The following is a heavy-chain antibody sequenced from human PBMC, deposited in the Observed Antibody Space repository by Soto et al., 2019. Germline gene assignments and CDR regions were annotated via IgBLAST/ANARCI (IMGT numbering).Heavy chain of an antibody. CDR2: MNPNSGNT. J-gene: IGHJ5*02. CDR1: GYTFTSYD. Sequence: QVQLVQSGAEVKKPGASVKVSCKASGYTFTSYDINWVRQATGQGLEWMGWMNPNSGNTGYAQKFQGRVTMTRNTSISTAYMELSSLRSEDTAVYYGARGYPYSSSWFAYLPAGGWFDPWGQGTLVTVSS. D-gene: IGHD6-13*01. CDR3: ARGYPYSSSWFAYLPAGGWFDP. V-gene: IGHV1-8*01.